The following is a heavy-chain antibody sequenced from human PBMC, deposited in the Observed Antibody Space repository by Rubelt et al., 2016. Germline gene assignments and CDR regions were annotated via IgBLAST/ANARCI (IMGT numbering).Heavy chain of an antibody. CDR2: ISHGGIT. J-gene: IGHJ4*02. CDR3: AGATVTTVD. V-gene: IGHV4-34*01. Sequence: QVQLQEWGAGLLKPSETLSLTCAFYGGSFSAYYWAWIRQPPGKGLEWIGEISHGGITNYKPSLTSRVTISLDTSKNQFSLMLTSMTVADTAVYYCAGATVTTVDWGQGTLVTVSS. D-gene: IGHD4-17*01. CDR1: GGSFSAYY.